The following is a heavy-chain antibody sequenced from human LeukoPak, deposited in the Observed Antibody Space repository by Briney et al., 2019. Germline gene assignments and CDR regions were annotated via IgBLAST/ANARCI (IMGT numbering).Heavy chain of an antibody. CDR2: TSGSGGST. Sequence: QPGGSLRLSCAASGFTFSSYAMSWVRQAAGKVLEWVSATSGSGGSTYYADSVKGRFTISRDNSKNTLYLQINSLRAEDTAVYYCAKTGVVVAANPYYGMDVWGKGTTVTVSS. CDR3: AKTGVVVAANPYYGMDV. J-gene: IGHJ6*04. CDR1: GFTFSSYA. D-gene: IGHD2-15*01. V-gene: IGHV3-23*01.